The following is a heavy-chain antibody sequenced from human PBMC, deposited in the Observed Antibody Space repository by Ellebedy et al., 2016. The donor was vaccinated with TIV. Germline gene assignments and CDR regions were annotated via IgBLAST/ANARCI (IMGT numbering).Heavy chain of an antibody. CDR2: ISGWNDYT. Sequence: GESLKISXAASGFAFSDYYMSWIRLAPGKGLEWVSYISGWNDYTNYADSVKGRFTISRDNARNSLYLQMNSLRAEDTAVYYCARGPEDSNTYFLYYFDYWGQGALVTVSS. D-gene: IGHD3-22*01. CDR3: ARGPEDSNTYFLYYFDY. V-gene: IGHV3-11*06. CDR1: GFAFSDYY. J-gene: IGHJ4*02.